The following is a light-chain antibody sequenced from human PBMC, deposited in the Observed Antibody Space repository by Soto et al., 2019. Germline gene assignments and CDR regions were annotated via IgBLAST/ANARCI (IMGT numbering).Light chain of an antibody. J-gene: IGKJ1*01. Sequence: EIVLTQSRATLSSFPGDRVTLSCRASQSVTNNYLAWYQQKRGQAPRLLIWGASIRAADLPDRFSGGGSGTDFTLTISRLEAEDFAIYYCHQYGSSPGSFGQGTKVDIK. CDR3: HQYGSSPGS. CDR1: QSVTNNY. CDR2: GAS. V-gene: IGKV3-20*01.